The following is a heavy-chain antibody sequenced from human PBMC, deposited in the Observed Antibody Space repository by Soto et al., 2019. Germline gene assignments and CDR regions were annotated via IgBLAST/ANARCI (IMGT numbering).Heavy chain of an antibody. CDR2: ISASGGHT. D-gene: IGHD4-17*01. J-gene: IGHJ3*02. Sequence: EVQLLESGGSLVQPGGSLRLSCAASGITFSRYAMSWVRQAPGAGLEWVSGISASGGHTYYADSVKGRFTISRDNSRNTVLLHMNSLTAEDTALYYCGKDPNGDYGGAHDMWGRGTMVTVSS. CDR1: GITFSRYA. CDR3: GKDPNGDYGGAHDM. V-gene: IGHV3-23*01.